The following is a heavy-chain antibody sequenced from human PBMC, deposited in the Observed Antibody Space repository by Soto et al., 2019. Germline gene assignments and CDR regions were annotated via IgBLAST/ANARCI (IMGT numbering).Heavy chain of an antibody. J-gene: IGHJ4*02. Sequence: QVQLQQWGAGLLKPSETLSLTCAVYGGSFSGYYWSWIRQPPGKGLEWIGEISHSGSTNYIPSLKSRVTISVDTSKNQFSLKLSSVTAADTAVYYCARGDLRWPDYWGQGTLVTVSS. CDR2: ISHSGST. CDR3: ARGDLRWPDY. D-gene: IGHD2-15*01. CDR1: GGSFSGYY. V-gene: IGHV4-34*01.